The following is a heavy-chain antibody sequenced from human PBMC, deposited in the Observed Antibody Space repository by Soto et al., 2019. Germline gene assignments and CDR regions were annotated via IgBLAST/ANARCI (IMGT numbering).Heavy chain of an antibody. Sequence: QVQLLQSGAEVRKPGASVKVSCKTSGYIFTLFCISWVRQAPGQGLEWMGWTTAYNGDTKYAQKFQGRVTLTTDTATSTAYMQLTGLRSDDTAEYFCARGGQYRYFDYWGQGTLVTVSS. J-gene: IGHJ4*02. CDR2: TTAYNGDT. D-gene: IGHD3-16*02. V-gene: IGHV1-18*01. CDR1: GYIFTLFC. CDR3: ARGGQYRYFDY.